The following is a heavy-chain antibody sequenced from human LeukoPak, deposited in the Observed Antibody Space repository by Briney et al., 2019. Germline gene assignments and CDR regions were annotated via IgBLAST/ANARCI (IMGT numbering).Heavy chain of an antibody. Sequence: SETLSLTCSVSGYSINSGSYWGWIRQPPGKGLEWIASIHHSGSTYYNPSLKSRVTISVDTSKNQFSLKLSSVTAADTAVYYCARRTVTTGSSYYFDYWGQGTLVTVSS. J-gene: IGHJ4*02. CDR1: GYSINSGSY. D-gene: IGHD4-17*01. V-gene: IGHV4-38-2*02. CDR3: ARRTVTTGSSYYFDY. CDR2: IHHSGST.